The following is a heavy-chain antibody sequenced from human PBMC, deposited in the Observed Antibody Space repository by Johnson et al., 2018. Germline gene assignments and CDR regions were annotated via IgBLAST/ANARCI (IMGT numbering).Heavy chain of an antibody. CDR1: GFTVSSNY. J-gene: IGHJ6*03. CDR2: IYSGGST. Sequence: VQLVQSGGGLVQPGGSLRLSCAASGFTVSSNYMSWVRQAPGKGLEWVSVIYSGGSTYYADSVKGRFTIARDNSNNTLYLQMNSLRAEDTAGYYCARDSPPYYMDVWGKGTTVTVSS. CDR3: ARDSPPYYMDV. V-gene: IGHV3-66*02.